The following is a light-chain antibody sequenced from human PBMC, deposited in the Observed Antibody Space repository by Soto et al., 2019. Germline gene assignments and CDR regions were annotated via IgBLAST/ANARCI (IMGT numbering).Light chain of an antibody. J-gene: IGKJ1*01. CDR2: DAS. V-gene: IGKV3-11*01. CDR1: QSVSSY. Sequence: EIVFTQSPATLSLSPGERANLSCRASQSVSSYLAWYQQKPGQAPRLLIYDASNRATGIPARFSGSGSGTDFTLTISSLEPEDFAVYYCQQRSNWLWTFGQGTKVDIK. CDR3: QQRSNWLWT.